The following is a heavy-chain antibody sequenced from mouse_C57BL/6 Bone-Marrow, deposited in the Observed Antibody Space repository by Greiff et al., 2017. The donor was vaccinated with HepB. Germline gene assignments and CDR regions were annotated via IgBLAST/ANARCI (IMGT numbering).Heavy chain of an antibody. CDR3: ARGAGLGSRFAD. CDR1: GYTFTDYY. J-gene: IGHJ3*01. V-gene: IGHV1-26*01. D-gene: IGHD3-3*01. Sequence: VQLQQSGPVLVQPGASVKISCKASGYTFTDYYLNWVKQSHGKSLEWIGDINPNNGGTSYNQKFKGKATLTVDKSSSTAYMELRSLTSEDSEVYYCARGAGLGSRFADWGQGTLVTVAA. CDR2: INPNNGGT.